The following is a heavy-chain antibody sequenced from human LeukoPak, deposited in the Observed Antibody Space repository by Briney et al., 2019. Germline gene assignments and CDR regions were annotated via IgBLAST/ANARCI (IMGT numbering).Heavy chain of an antibody. D-gene: IGHD1-26*01. CDR2: IGDTT. CDR1: GFTFSIYA. J-gene: IGHJ4*02. CDR3: AKAFASVGANCFDY. Sequence: HPGGSLRLSCAASGFTFSIYAMSWVRQAPGKGLEWVPAIGDTTYYADSVESRFTISRDNSKNTLYLQMDSLRAEDAAIYYCAKAFASVGANCFDYWGQGTLVTVSS. V-gene: IGHV3-23*01.